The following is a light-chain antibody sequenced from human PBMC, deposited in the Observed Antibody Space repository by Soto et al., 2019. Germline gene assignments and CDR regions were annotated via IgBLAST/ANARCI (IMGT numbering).Light chain of an antibody. CDR2: DAS. Sequence: DIQMTQSPSSLSASVGDRVTITCRASQSISSYLNWYQQKPGKGPKLLIYDASSLESGVPSRFSGSGSGTDFTLTINSLQPEDFATYYCQQSYSILTFGGGTKVDIK. V-gene: IGKV1-39*01. CDR1: QSISSY. J-gene: IGKJ4*01. CDR3: QQSYSILT.